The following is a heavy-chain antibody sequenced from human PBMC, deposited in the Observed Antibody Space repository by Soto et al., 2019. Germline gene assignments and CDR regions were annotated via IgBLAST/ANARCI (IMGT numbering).Heavy chain of an antibody. V-gene: IGHV3-23*01. CDR2: ISGSGDST. D-gene: IGHD1-26*01. Sequence: EVQLLESGGGLVPPGGSLRLSCAASGFTFSTYAMNWVRQAPVKGLEWVSVISGSGDSTYHADSVKGRFTISRDNSKNTLYLQMNSLRAEDTAVYDCARRGSGSYYDYWGQGTLVTGSS. CDR1: GFTFSTYA. J-gene: IGHJ4*02. CDR3: ARRGSGSYYDY.